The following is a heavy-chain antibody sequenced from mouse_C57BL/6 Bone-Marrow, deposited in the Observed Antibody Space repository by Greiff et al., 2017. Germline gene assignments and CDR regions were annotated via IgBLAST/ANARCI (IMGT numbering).Heavy chain of an antibody. CDR2: INPNNGGT. V-gene: IGHV1-26*01. Sequence: VQLQQSGPELVKPGASVKISCKASGYTFTDYYMNWVKQSHGKSLEWIGDINPNNGGTSYNQKFKGKATLTVDKSSSTAYMELRSLTSEDSAVYYCARCRAWFAYWGQGTLVTVSA. J-gene: IGHJ3*01. CDR1: GYTFTDYY. CDR3: ARCRAWFAY.